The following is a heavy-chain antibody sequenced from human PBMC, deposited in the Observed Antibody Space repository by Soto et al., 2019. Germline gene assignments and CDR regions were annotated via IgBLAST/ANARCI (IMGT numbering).Heavy chain of an antibody. CDR1: GFTVSSNY. Sequence: EVQLVETGGGLIQPGGSLRLSCAASGFTVSSNYMSWVRQAPGKGLEWVSVIYSGGSTYYADSVKGRFTISRDKSKNTLSLQMNSLRAEDTAVYYCARDQMVSSDYYYYYGMDVWGQGTTVTVSS. CDR3: ARDQMVSSDYYYYYGMDV. D-gene: IGHD2-8*01. CDR2: IYSGGST. V-gene: IGHV3-53*02. J-gene: IGHJ6*02.